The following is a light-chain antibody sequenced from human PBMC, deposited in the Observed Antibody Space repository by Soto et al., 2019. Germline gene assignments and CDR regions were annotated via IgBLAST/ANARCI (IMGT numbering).Light chain of an antibody. V-gene: IGKV1-39*01. Sequence: EIEVTQSASSLSASVGDRVTITCRASQSIGKHLNWYQQKPGKAPKFLIYSVSSLQSGVPSRFSGSGSGTDFTLTINSLQPEDFATYYCQQGYTSSITFGQGRLLEV. CDR2: SVS. J-gene: IGKJ5*01. CDR1: QSIGKH. CDR3: QQGYTSSIT.